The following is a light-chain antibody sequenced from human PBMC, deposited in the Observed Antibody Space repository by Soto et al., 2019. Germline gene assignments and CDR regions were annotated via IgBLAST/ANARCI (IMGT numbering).Light chain of an antibody. Sequence: QSVLTQPASVSGSPGQSITISCTGTSSDVGGYNYVSWYQQHPGKAPKLMISDVSNRPSGVSNRFSGSKSGNTASLTISGLQAEDEADYYSSSYTSSSTPYLFGSGTKVTVL. CDR2: DVS. V-gene: IGLV2-14*03. CDR1: SSDVGGYNY. J-gene: IGLJ1*01. CDR3: SSYTSSSTPYL.